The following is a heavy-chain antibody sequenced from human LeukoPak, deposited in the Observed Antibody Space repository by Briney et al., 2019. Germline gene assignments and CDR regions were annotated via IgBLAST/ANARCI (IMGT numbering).Heavy chain of an antibody. CDR1: GFMFRSSS. V-gene: IGHV3-23*01. CDR2: ISASADNI. Sequence: PGGSLRLSCAAFGFMFRSSSMSWVRQVPGKGLEWVSTISASADNIYYADSVKGRFTISRDNSKNSLFLQMNSLRAEDTAIYYCAKRPAAVRGVIPYVDYWGQGTLVTVSS. D-gene: IGHD3-10*02. J-gene: IGHJ4*02. CDR3: AKRPAAVRGVIPYVDY.